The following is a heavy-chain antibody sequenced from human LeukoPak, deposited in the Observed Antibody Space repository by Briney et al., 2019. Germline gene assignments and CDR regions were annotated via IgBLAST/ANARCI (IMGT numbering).Heavy chain of an antibody. D-gene: IGHD4-17*01. CDR3: ARGGDYGDLDY. V-gene: IGHV4-30-4*01. Sequence: PPETLSLTCTVSGGSISSGDYYWSWIRLPPGKGLEWIGYIYYSGSTYYNPSLKSRVTISVDTSKNQFSLKLSSVTAADTAVYYCARGGDYGDLDYWGQGTLVTVSS. CDR2: IYYSGST. J-gene: IGHJ4*02. CDR1: GGSISSGDYY.